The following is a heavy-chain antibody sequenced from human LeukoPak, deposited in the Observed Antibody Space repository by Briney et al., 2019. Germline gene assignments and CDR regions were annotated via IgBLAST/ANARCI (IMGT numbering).Heavy chain of an antibody. V-gene: IGHV3-7*01. D-gene: IGHD1-1*01. Sequence: GGSLRLSCAASGFTFSSYWMSWVRQAPGKGLEWVANIKQDGSEKYYVDSVKGRFTISRGNAKKSLYLQMNSLRAEDTAVYYCARGGTGWDDAYYYYYYGMDVWGQGTTVTVSS. J-gene: IGHJ6*02. CDR1: GFTFSSYW. CDR2: IKQDGSEK. CDR3: ARGGTGWDDAYYYYYYGMDV.